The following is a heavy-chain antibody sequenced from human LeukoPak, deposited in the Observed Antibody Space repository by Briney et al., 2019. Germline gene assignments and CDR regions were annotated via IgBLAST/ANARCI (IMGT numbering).Heavy chain of an antibody. CDR3: ARRVATKAPYFYGMDG. J-gene: IGHJ6*02. CDR1: GGSISTFY. V-gene: IGHV4-59*08. D-gene: IGHD5-12*01. CDR2: IYYTGSS. Sequence: PSETLSPTCSVSGGSISTFYWTWIRQPPGKGLEWIGYIYYTGSSNYNPSLKSRLTMSVDKSKSQFSLKLSSVTAADTAVYYCARRVATKAPYFYGMDGWGQGTSVTVSS.